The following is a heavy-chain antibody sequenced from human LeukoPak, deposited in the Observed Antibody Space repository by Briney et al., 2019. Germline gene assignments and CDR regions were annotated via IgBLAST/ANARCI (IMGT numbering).Heavy chain of an antibody. CDR1: GFTFSSYW. CDR2: IKQDGSEK. J-gene: IGHJ4*02. V-gene: IGHV3-7*01. D-gene: IGHD3-10*01. CDR3: ARGDMVRGVDFDY. Sequence: PGGSLRLSCAASGFTFSSYWMSWVRQAPGKGLEWVANIKQDGSEKYYVDSVKGRFTISRDNAKNSLYLQMNSLRAEDTAVYYCARGDMVRGVDFDYWGQGTLVTVSS.